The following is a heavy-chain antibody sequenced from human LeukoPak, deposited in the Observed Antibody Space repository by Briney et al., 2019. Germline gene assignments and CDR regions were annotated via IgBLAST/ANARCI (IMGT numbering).Heavy chain of an antibody. Sequence: SETLSLTCTVSGGSISSGSYYWSWIRQPPGKGLEWIGYIYYSGSTNYNPSLKSRVTISVDTSKNQFSLKLSSVTAADTAVYYCARGDSSSWRGYDWFDPWGQGTLVTVSS. CDR1: GGSISSGSYY. CDR3: ARGDSSSWRGYDWFDP. D-gene: IGHD6-13*01. V-gene: IGHV4-61*01. J-gene: IGHJ5*02. CDR2: IYYSGST.